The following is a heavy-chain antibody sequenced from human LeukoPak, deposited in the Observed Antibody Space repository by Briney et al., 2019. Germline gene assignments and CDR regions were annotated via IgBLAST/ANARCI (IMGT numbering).Heavy chain of an antibody. D-gene: IGHD6-13*01. J-gene: IGHJ6*03. CDR3: ARGHEQQLVVPRYYYYMDV. V-gene: IGHV4-34*01. CDR1: GGSFSGYY. Sequence: PSETLSLTCAVYGGSFSGYYWSWIRQPPGKGLEWLGEINHSGSTNYNPSLKSRVTISVDTSKNQFSLKLSSVTAADTAVYYCARGHEQQLVVPRYYYYMDVWGKGTTVTVSS. CDR2: INHSGST.